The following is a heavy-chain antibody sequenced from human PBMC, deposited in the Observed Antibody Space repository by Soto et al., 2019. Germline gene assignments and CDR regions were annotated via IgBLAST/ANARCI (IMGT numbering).Heavy chain of an antibody. J-gene: IGHJ4*02. D-gene: IGHD3-22*01. V-gene: IGHV3-73*01. Sequence: PGESLKISCVGSGFTFHGSTMHWVRQAAGKGLEWIGLISIKPNNYATVYAASVTGRFTISRDDSNNTAYLQMNSLKTEDTAMYYCVRAYENSTYYSHYWGRGTLVTLS. CDR2: ISIKPNNYAT. CDR3: VRAYENSTYYSHY. CDR1: GFTFHGST.